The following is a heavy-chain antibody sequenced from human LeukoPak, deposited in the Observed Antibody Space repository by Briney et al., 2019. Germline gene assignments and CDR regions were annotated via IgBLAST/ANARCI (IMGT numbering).Heavy chain of an antibody. D-gene: IGHD1-7*01. CDR2: MNPDSGNT. J-gene: IGHJ4*02. CDR1: GYTFTDYD. CDR3: ATDTGNYLPFDS. Sequence: ASVKVSCKSSGYTFTDYDINWVRQAAGQGLEWMGWMNPDSGNTGYAQKFQGRVTMTRDTSTNTVYMELSSLRSEDSAVYYCATDTGNYLPFDSWGQGTLVTVSS. V-gene: IGHV1-8*02.